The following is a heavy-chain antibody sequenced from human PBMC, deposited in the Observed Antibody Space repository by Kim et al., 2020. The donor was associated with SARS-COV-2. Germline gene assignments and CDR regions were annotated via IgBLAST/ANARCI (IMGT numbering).Heavy chain of an antibody. J-gene: IGHJ6*02. D-gene: IGHD3-22*01. CDR3: ARTAPRRSSTAYYFYGLDV. CDR2: LSYDGNT. CDR1: GGSISSFY. Sequence: SETLSLTCTVSGGSISSFYWSWVRQPPGKGLEWVAFLSYDGNTNYNPSFKSRVAISRDTPKNQFSWRVTSVSAADTAVYFCARTAPRRSSTAYYFYGLDVWGQGAPVIVSS. V-gene: IGHV4-59*01.